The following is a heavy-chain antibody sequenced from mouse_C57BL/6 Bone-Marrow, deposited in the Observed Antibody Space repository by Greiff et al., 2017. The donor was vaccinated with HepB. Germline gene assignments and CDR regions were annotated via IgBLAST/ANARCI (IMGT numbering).Heavy chain of an antibody. V-gene: IGHV14-4*01. D-gene: IGHD2-2*01. CDR3: TPIYYGYDGFAY. Sequence: EVQLKESGAELVRPGASVKLSCTASGFNIKDDYMHWVKQRPEQGLEWIGWIDPENGDTEYASKFQGKATITADTSSNTAYLQLSSLTSEDTAVYYCTPIYYGYDGFAYWGQGTLVTVSA. J-gene: IGHJ3*01. CDR1: GFNIKDDY. CDR2: IDPENGDT.